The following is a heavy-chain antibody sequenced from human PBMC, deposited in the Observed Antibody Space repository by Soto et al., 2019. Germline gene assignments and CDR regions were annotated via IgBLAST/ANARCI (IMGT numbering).Heavy chain of an antibody. Sequence: SETLSLTCTVSGGSISSGGYYWSWIRQHPRKGLERNGYNYFIGITYYNPSLRSRVTISLDMSKNQFSLKLCSVTAADTAVYYCARGSSIAGLYYGMDVWGQGTTVTVSS. J-gene: IGHJ6*02. D-gene: IGHD6-6*01. CDR2: NYFIGIT. V-gene: IGHV4-31*03. CDR3: ARGSSIAGLYYGMDV. CDR1: GGSISSGGYY.